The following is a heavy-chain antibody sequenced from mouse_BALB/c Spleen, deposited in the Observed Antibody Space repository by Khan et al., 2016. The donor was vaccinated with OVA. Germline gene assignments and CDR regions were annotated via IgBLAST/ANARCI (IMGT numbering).Heavy chain of an antibody. CDR1: GFTFSSFG. CDR3: ARSYFYGYYFDQ. D-gene: IGHD1-1*01. Sequence: VQLKESGGGLVQPGGSRKLSCAASGFTFSSFGMHWVRQAPEKGLEWVAYISGDSNTIYYTDTVKGRFTISSDNPKNTLFLQMTSLRSADTAMYYCARSYFYGYYFDQWGQGTTLTVSS. V-gene: IGHV5-17*02. J-gene: IGHJ2*01. CDR2: ISGDSNTI.